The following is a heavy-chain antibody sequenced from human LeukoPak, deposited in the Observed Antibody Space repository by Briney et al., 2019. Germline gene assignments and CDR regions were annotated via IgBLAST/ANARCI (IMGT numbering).Heavy chain of an antibody. CDR2: IKEDGSEK. J-gene: IGHJ4*02. V-gene: IGHV3-7*01. CDR1: GFTFSNYW. CDR3: ASGRQLGY. D-gene: IGHD6-13*01. Sequence: GGSLSLSCAASGFTFSNYWMSWVRQAPGKGLDWVANIKEDGSEKYYVDSVKGRFTISRDNARNSLYLQMNSLRAEDTAVYYCASGRQLGYWGQGTLVTVSS.